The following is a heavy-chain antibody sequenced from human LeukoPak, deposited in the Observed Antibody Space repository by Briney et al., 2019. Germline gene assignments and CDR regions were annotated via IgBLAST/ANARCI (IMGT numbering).Heavy chain of an antibody. Sequence: ASVKVSFKASGYTFTSYDINWVRQATGQGLEWMGWMNPNSGNIGYALKFQGRVTMTRNPSISTAYMELSSLRSEDTAVYYCARGPISVHYMDVWGKGTTVTVSS. J-gene: IGHJ6*03. CDR3: ARGPISVHYMDV. CDR1: GYTFTSYD. V-gene: IGHV1-8*01. CDR2: MNPNSGNI. D-gene: IGHD3-9*01.